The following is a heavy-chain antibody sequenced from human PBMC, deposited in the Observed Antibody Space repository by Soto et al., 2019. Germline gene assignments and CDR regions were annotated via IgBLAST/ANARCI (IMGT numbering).Heavy chain of an antibody. Sequence: SVKVSCKASGGTFSSYAISWVRQAPGQGLEWMGGIIPIFGTANYAQKLQGRVTITADESTSTAYMELSSLRSEDTAVYYCASGYSSGWSPIDYWGQGTLVTVSS. D-gene: IGHD6-19*01. CDR1: GGTFSSYA. CDR3: ASGYSSGWSPIDY. CDR2: IIPIFGTA. J-gene: IGHJ4*02. V-gene: IGHV1-69*13.